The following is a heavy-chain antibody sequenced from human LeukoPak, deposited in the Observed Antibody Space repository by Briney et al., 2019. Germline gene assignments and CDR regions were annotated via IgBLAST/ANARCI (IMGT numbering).Heavy chain of an antibody. V-gene: IGHV3-74*01. CDR2: VNTDGTTT. Sequence: GGSLRLSCAASGFTFSNYWMHWVRHAPGKGLVWVSRVNTDGTTTAYADSVKGRFTISRDNAKNTLYLQMDSLRAEDTAVYYCARSTYSASGVGYWGQGTRVTVSS. D-gene: IGHD6-13*01. CDR1: GFTFSNYW. CDR3: ARSTYSASGVGY. J-gene: IGHJ4*02.